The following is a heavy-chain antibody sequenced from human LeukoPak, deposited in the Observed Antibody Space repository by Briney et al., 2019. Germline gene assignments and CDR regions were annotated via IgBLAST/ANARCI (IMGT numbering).Heavy chain of an antibody. D-gene: IGHD2-2*01. Sequence: SETLSLTCTVSGGSISSGSYYWSWIRQPAGKGLEWIGRIYTSGSTNYNPSLKSRVTISVDTSKNQFSLKLSSVTAADTAVYYCARGGIIVVVPAATNWFDPWGQGTLVTVSS. CDR1: GGSISSGSYY. CDR3: ARGGIIVVVPAATNWFDP. V-gene: IGHV4-61*02. J-gene: IGHJ5*02. CDR2: IYTSGST.